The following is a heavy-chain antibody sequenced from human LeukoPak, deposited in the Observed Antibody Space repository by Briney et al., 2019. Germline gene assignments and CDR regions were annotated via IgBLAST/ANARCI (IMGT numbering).Heavy chain of an antibody. CDR3: ARVRDGYNRIDY. CDR1: GGSFSGYY. D-gene: IGHD5-24*01. V-gene: IGHV4-34*01. J-gene: IGHJ4*02. Sequence: PSETLSLTCAVYGGSFSGYYWSWIRQPPGKGLEWIGEINHSGSTNYNPSLKSRVTISVDTSKNQFSLKLSSVTAADTAVYYCARVRDGYNRIDYWGQGTLVTVSS. CDR2: INHSGST.